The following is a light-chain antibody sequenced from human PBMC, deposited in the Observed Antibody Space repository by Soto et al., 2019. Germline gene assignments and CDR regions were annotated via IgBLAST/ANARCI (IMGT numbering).Light chain of an antibody. CDR2: AAT. Sequence: IQLTQSPSSLSASVGDRVNNTFRASQGNGSYLAWYQQKTRKAPKLLIYAATTFQNGGPTKLSGSGSGTDFTLTISSLQPEDFATYYCQQLNSYPWTFGQGTKVDIK. V-gene: IGKV1-9*01. CDR3: QQLNSYPWT. CDR1: QGNGSY. J-gene: IGKJ1*01.